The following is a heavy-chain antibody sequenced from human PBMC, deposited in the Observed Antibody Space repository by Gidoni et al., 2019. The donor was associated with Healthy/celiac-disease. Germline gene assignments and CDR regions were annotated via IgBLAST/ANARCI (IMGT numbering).Heavy chain of an antibody. CDR3: ARDGWVPAAITDYYYYGMDV. D-gene: IGHD2-2*02. CDR2: ISSSSSTI. CDR1: GFTCSSYS. J-gene: IGHJ6*02. Sequence: EVQLVESGGGLVQPGGSLRLSCAASGFTCSSYSMNWVRQAPGKGLEWVSYISSSSSTIYYADSVKGRFTISRDNAKNSLYLQMNSLRAEDTAVYYCARDGWVPAAITDYYYYGMDVWGQGTTVTVSS. V-gene: IGHV3-48*04.